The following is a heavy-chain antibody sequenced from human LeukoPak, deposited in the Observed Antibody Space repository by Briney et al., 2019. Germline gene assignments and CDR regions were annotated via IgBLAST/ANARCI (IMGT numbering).Heavy chain of an antibody. CDR2: ISSSSYM. CDR1: GFTFSSYS. D-gene: IGHD5-18*01. CDR3: ARDRIPGAIEGWFDP. J-gene: IGHJ5*02. Sequence: GGSLRLSCAASGFTFSSYSMNWVRQAPGKGLEWVSSISSSSYMYYADSVKGRFTISRDNAKNSLYLQMNSLRAEDTAVYYCARDRIPGAIEGWFDPWGQGTLVTVSS. V-gene: IGHV3-21*01.